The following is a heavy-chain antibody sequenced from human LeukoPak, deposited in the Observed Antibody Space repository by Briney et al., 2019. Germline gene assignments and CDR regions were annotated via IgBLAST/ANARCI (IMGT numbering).Heavy chain of an antibody. CDR1: GYTCTGYY. CDR2: INPNSGGT. V-gene: IGHV1-2*02. J-gene: IGHJ6*03. CDR3: ARDSYYYGSGTITGGYYYYYMDV. D-gene: IGHD3-10*01. Sequence: ASVKVSCKASGYTCTGYYMHWVRQAPGQGLEWMGWINPNSGGTNYAQKFQGRVTMTRDTSISTAYMELSRLRSDDTAVYYCARDSYYYGSGTITGGYYYYYMDVWGKGTTVTISS.